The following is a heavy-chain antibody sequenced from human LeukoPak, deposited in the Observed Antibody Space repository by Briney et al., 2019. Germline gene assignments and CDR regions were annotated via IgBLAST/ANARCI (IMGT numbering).Heavy chain of an antibody. CDR3: ARVAGEASGYHPFDI. CDR2: IKQDASET. D-gene: IGHD3-22*01. J-gene: IGHJ3*02. CDR1: GFTIFKSW. V-gene: IGHV3-7*01. Sequence: GGSLSLSCAASGFTIFKSWMTWVRQAPGKGLEWVAIIKQDASETYYLDSVKGRFTISRDNAKNSIYLHMTRLRVEDTAVYYCARVAGEASGYHPFDIWGQGTMVTASS.